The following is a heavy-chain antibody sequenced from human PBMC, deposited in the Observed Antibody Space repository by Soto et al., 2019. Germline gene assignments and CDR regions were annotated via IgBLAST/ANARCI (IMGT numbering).Heavy chain of an antibody. CDR3: ERYGVAATY. CDR2: MNPNSGTT. D-gene: IGHD2-8*01. V-gene: IGHV1-8*02. J-gene: IGHJ4*02. CDR1: GYTFTTYN. Sequence: SVKLSCTTSGYTFTTYNINWVRHASGQGLEWMGWMNPNSGTTGYAQKFQDRITLTRDPSITTAYMDLNSLKSEDTAGYSCERYGVAATYGGQGPQVTV.